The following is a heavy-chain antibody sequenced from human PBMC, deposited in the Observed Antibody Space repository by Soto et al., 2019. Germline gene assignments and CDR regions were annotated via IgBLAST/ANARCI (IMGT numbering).Heavy chain of an antibody. CDR2: INWNGGST. D-gene: IGHD2-2*01. CDR3: ARSSPFYCSSTSCYDSPGGWFDP. V-gene: IGHV3-20*04. CDR1: GFTFDDYG. Sequence: GGSLRLSCAASGFTFDDYGMSWVRQAPGKGLEWVSGINWNGGSTGYADSVKGRFTISRDNAKNSLYLQMNSLRAEDTALYYCARSSPFYCSSTSCYDSPGGWFDPWGQGTLVTVSS. J-gene: IGHJ5*02.